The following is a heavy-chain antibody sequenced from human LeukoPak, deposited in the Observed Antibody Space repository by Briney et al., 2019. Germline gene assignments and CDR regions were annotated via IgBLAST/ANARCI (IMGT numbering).Heavy chain of an antibody. CDR3: AREGTTNWFDP. J-gene: IGHJ5*02. D-gene: IGHD4-17*01. CDR1: GYTFTGYY. CDR2: INPNNGDT. Sequence: GASVKVSCKASGYTFTGYYIQWVRQAPGQGLEWMGRINPNNGDTNLVQKFQGRVTMTRDTSISTVYMELSRLRSDDTAVCYCAREGTTNWFDPWGQGTLVTVSS. V-gene: IGHV1-2*06.